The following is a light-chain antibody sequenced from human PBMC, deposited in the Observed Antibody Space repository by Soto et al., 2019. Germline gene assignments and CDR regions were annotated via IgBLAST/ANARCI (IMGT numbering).Light chain of an antibody. V-gene: IGLV2-14*01. J-gene: IGLJ1*01. CDR2: EVT. CDR1: SSDIGIYKY. CDR3: SSYTTSSTRV. Sequence: QSALTQPASVSGSPGQSIAISCTGSSSDIGIYKYVSWYQQHPGKVSKLIIYEVTNRPSGVSNRFSVSKSGNTASLTISGLQAEDEADYYCSSYTTSSTRVFGPGTKVTVL.